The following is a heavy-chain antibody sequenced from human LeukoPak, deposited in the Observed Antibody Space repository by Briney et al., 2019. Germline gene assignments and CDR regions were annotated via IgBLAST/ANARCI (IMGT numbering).Heavy chain of an antibody. J-gene: IGHJ6*03. CDR1: GGTFISYA. V-gene: IGHV1-69*05. CDR2: IIPIFGTA. Sequence: ASVKVSCKGSGGTFISYAISWVRQAPGQGREWMGGIIPIFGTANYAQKLQGRVTMTTDTSTSTAYMELRSLRSDDTAVYYCARATEYLYYYYYYMDVWGKGTTVTVSS. CDR3: ARATEYLYYYYYYMDV. D-gene: IGHD2/OR15-2a*01.